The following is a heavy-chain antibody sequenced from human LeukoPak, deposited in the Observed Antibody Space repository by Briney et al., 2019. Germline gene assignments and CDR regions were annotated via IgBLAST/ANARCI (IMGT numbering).Heavy chain of an antibody. CDR3: ARGAIDVDIVATIRLGLDY. V-gene: IGHV4-38-2*02. Sequence: PSETPSLTCTVSSYSISSANYWGWIRQPPGKGLEWIGEINHSGSTNYNPSLKSRVTISVDTSKNQFSLKPSSVTAADTAVYYCARGAIDVDIVATIRLGLDYWGQGTLVTVSS. J-gene: IGHJ4*02. CDR2: INHSGST. D-gene: IGHD5-12*01. CDR1: SYSISSANY.